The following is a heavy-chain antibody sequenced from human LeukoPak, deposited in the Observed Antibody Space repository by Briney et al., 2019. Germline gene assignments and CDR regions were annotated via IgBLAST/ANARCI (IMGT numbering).Heavy chain of an antibody. CDR2: IKGSGGSP. D-gene: IGHD3-10*01. CDR1: GFPFSSYG. CDR3: AKDLSFEVRGVNTPPGFDY. Sequence: GGSLLLSCSASGFPFSSYGMSWARQAPGTGLEGVSAIKGSGGSPYYADSVKGRLTISRDNSKNTLYLQMNSLRAVDTAVYYCAKDLSFEVRGVNTPPGFDYWGQGTLVTVSS. J-gene: IGHJ4*02. V-gene: IGHV3-23*01.